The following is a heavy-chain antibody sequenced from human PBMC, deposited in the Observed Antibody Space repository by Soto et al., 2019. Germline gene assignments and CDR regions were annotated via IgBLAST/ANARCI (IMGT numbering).Heavy chain of an antibody. V-gene: IGHV1-46*01. Sequence: QVQLVQSGAEVKKPGASVKVSCKASGYTFTSYYMHWVRQAPGQGLEWMGIINPSGGSTSYAQKFQGRVTMTRDTSTSTVYMELSSLRSEDTAVYYCARDAPTYGSGSSYFDYWGQGTLVTVSS. J-gene: IGHJ4*02. CDR1: GYTFTSYY. CDR2: INPSGGST. CDR3: ARDAPTYGSGSSYFDY. D-gene: IGHD3-10*01.